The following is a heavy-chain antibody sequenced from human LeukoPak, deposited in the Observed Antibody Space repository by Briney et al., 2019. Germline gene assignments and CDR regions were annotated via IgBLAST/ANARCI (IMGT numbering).Heavy chain of an antibody. CDR3: ARAAASTTNCYYYYYMDV. J-gene: IGHJ6*03. CDR1: GGSLSDYH. CDR2: INHSGST. Sequence: SETLSLTCAVNGGSLSDYHWIWIRQPPGKGLEWIAEINHSGSTNYNPSLKSRVTISVDTSKNQFSLKLSSVTAADTGLYYCARAAASTTNCYYYYYMDVWGKGTTVTVSS. D-gene: IGHD6-13*01. V-gene: IGHV4-34*01.